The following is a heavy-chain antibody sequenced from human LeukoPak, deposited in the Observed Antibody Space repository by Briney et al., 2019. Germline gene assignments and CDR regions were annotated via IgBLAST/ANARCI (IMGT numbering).Heavy chain of an antibody. D-gene: IGHD1-26*01. Sequence: SETLSLTCTVSGYSISSSYYWSWIRQPAGKGLEWIGRIYTSGSTNYNPSLKSRVTMSVDTSKNQFSLKLSSVTAADTAVYYCARDLWEGLPYYWGQGTLVTVSS. V-gene: IGHV4-4*07. CDR2: IYTSGST. CDR1: GYSISSSYY. J-gene: IGHJ4*02. CDR3: ARDLWEGLPYY.